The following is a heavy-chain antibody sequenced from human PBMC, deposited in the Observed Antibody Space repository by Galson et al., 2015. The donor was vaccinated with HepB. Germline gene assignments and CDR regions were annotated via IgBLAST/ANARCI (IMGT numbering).Heavy chain of an antibody. Sequence: ETLSLTCSVSGGSISSYYWSWIRQPPGKGLEWIGYIYYSGSTNYNPSLKSRVTISVDTSKNQLFLKLSSVTAADTAVYYCANVGGSRMDVWGKGTTVTVSS. J-gene: IGHJ6*03. CDR2: IYYSGST. CDR1: GGSISSYY. D-gene: IGHD5-12*01. V-gene: IGHV4-59*01. CDR3: ANVGGSRMDV.